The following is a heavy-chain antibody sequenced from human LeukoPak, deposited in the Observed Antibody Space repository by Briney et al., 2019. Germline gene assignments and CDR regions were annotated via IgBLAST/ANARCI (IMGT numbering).Heavy chain of an antibody. J-gene: IGHJ6*02. V-gene: IGHV1-69*02. CDR2: IIPILGIA. CDR3: YYLYYYYGMDV. CDR1: GYTFTGYY. Sequence: ASVKVSCKASGYTFTGYYMHWVRQAPGQGLEWMGRIIPILGIANYAQKFQGRVTITADKSTSTAYMELSSLRSEDTAVYYCYYLYYYYGMDVWGQGTTVTVSS. D-gene: IGHD1-26*01.